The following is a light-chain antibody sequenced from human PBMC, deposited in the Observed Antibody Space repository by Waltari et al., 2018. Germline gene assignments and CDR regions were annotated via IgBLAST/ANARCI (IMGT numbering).Light chain of an antibody. CDR3: QRANSFPFT. CDR2: SAS. J-gene: IGKJ3*01. CDR1: QGISTW. Sequence: DIHMTQSPSSVSASVGDRVTITCRASQGISTWFAWYQQKPGTAPKLLIYSASTLQSGVPARFSGSGSGTDFTLTISSLQPEDFATYYCQRANSFPFTFGPGTKVDIK. V-gene: IGKV1-12*01.